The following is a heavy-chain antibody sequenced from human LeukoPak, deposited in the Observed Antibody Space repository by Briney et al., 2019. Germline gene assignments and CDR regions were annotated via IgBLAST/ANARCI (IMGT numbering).Heavy chain of an antibody. CDR2: IKQDGSEK. CDR3: ARVAGELNFDY. D-gene: IGHD1-26*01. J-gene: IGHJ4*02. V-gene: IGHV3-7*01. Sequence: AGGSLRLSCAASGFTFSSYWMSWVRQAPGKGLEWVANIKQDGSEKYYVDSVKGRFTSSRENAKKSLYLQMKSLRAEDTAVYYCARVAGELNFDYWGQRNLVTVSS. CDR1: GFTFSSYW.